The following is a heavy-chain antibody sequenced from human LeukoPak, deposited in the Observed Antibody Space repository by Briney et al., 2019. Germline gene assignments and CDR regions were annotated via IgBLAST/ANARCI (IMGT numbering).Heavy chain of an antibody. J-gene: IGHJ6*02. D-gene: IGHD5-12*01. CDR3: ARVVKGRGYSGYARWNYYYYGMDV. CDR1: GFTFSSYG. CDR2: IWYDGSNK. Sequence: GGSLRLSCAASGFTFSSYGMHWVRQAPGKGLEWVAVIWYDGSNKYYADSVKGRFTISRDNSKNTLYLQMNSLRAGDTAVYYCARVVKGRGYSGYARWNYYYYGMDVWGQGTTVTVSS. V-gene: IGHV3-33*01.